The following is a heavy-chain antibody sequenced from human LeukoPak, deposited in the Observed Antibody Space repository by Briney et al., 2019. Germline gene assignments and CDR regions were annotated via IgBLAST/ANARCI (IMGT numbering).Heavy chain of an antibody. Sequence: PGGSLRLSCAASGFTFSSYSMNWVRQAPGKGLEWVSSISSSSSYIYYADSVKGRFTISRDNAKNSLYLQMNSLRAEDTAVYYCARAEQYYAILTGYYLVPQFDYWGQGTLVTVSS. D-gene: IGHD3-9*01. CDR3: ARAEQYYAILTGYYLVPQFDY. CDR2: ISSSSSYI. V-gene: IGHV3-21*01. CDR1: GFTFSSYS. J-gene: IGHJ4*02.